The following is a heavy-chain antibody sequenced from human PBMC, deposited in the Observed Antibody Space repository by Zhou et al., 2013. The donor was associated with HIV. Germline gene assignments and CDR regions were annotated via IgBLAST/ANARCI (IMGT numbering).Heavy chain of an antibody. CDR3: ATPQTTYCGGDCYPGPNGYFQH. CDR1: GGTFSSYA. Sequence: QVQLVQSGAEVKKPGSSVKVSCKASGGTFSSYAISWVRQAPGQGLEWMGRIIPILGIANYAQKFQGRVTITADKSTSTAYMELSSLRSEDTAVYYCATPQTTYCGGDCYPGPNGYFQHWGQGTLVTVSS. V-gene: IGHV1-69*04. CDR2: IIPILGIA. J-gene: IGHJ1*01. D-gene: IGHD2-21*01.